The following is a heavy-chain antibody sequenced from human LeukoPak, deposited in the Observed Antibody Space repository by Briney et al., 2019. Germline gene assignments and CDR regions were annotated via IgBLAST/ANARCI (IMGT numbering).Heavy chain of an antibody. V-gene: IGHV3-53*01. D-gene: IGHD4-17*01. J-gene: IGHJ4*02. Sequence: GGSLRLSCAASGFTFSSYAMSWVRQAPGKGLEWVSVIYSGGSTYYADSVKGRFTISRDNSKNTLYLQMNSLRAEDTAVYYCARDGRDGDYLGYWGQGTLVTVSS. CDR2: IYSGGST. CDR3: ARDGRDGDYLGY. CDR1: GFTFSSYA.